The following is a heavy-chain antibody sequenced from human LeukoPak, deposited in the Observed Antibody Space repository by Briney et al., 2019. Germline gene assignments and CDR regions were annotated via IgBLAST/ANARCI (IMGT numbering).Heavy chain of an antibody. CDR3: TTAAIGYYGMDV. CDR2: IKSKTDGGTT. J-gene: IGHJ6*02. CDR1: GFTFSNAW. V-gene: IGHV3-15*01. Sequence: PGGSLRLSCAASGFTFSNAWMSWVRQAPGKGLEWVGRIKSKTDGGTTDYAAPVKGRFTISRDGSKNTLYLQMNSLKTEDTAVYYCTTAAIGYYGMDVWGQGTTVTVSS. D-gene: IGHD2-2*01.